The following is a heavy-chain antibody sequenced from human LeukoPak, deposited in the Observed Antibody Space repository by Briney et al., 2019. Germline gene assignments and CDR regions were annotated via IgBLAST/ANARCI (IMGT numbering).Heavy chain of an antibody. CDR2: ISSSGSTI. V-gene: IGHV3-48*04. CDR3: ARDVAAMIYYYYYYMDV. CDR1: GFTFSTST. J-gene: IGHJ6*03. D-gene: IGHD5-18*01. Sequence: GGSLRLSCEASGFTFSTSTMHWVRQAPGKGLEWVSYISSSGSTIYYADSVKGRFTISRDNAKNSLYLQMNSLRAEDTAVYYCARDVAAMIYYYYYYMDVWGKGTTVTVSS.